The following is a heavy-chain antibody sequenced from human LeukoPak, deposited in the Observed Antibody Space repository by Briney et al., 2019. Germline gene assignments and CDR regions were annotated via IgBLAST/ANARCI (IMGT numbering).Heavy chain of an antibody. J-gene: IGHJ4*02. V-gene: IGHV4-59*12. CDR2: IYYSGST. CDR3: ARGNILSGYCFDF. D-gene: IGHD3-9*01. CDR1: GGSISSYY. Sequence: SETLSLTCTVSGGSISSYYWSWIRQPPGKGLEWIGYIYYSGSTNYNPSLKSRATISIDTSKNQLSLKLSSVTAADTAVYYCARGNILSGYCFDFWGQGALVTVSS.